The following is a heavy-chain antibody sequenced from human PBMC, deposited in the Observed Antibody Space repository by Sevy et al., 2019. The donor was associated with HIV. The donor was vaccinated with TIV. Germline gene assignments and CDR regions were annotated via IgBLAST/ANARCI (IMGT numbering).Heavy chain of an antibody. Sequence: GGSLRLSCAASGFTFSKYSMSWVRQPPGKGLEWVSTLAFGCGEINYADSVKGRFTISRDNSKSSVYLQMNNLGAEDTAVYYGAREGCTKPHDYWGQGTLVTVSS. V-gene: IGHV3-23*01. J-gene: IGHJ4*02. CDR1: GFTFSKYS. D-gene: IGHD2-8*01. CDR3: AREGCTKPHDY. CDR2: LAFGCGEI.